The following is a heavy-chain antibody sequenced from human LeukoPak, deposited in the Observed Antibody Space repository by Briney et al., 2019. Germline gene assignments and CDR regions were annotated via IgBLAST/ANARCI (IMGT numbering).Heavy chain of an antibody. CDR2: INPSGGST. V-gene: IGHV1-46*01. J-gene: IGHJ4*02. D-gene: IGHD3-22*01. CDR3: AAFESSALIDY. CDR1: GYTFTSYY. Sequence: ASVKVSCKASGYTFTSYYMHWVRQAPGQGLEWMGIINPSGGSTSYAQKFQGRVTMTRDTSTSTVYMELSSLRSEDTAVYYCAAFESSALIDYWGQGTLVTVSS.